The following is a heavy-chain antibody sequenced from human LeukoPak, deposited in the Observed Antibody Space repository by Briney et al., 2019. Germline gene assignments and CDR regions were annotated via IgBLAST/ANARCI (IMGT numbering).Heavy chain of an antibody. CDR3: ARGDFYDSSGYYYEPRSFDY. D-gene: IGHD3-22*01. J-gene: IGHJ4*02. V-gene: IGHV3-11*06. Sequence: GRFTISRDNAKNSLYLQMNSLRAEDTAVYYCARGDFYDSSGYYYEPRSFDYWGQGTLVTVSS.